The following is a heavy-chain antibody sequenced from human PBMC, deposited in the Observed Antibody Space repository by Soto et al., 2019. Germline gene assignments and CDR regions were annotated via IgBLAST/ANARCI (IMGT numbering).Heavy chain of an antibody. CDR1: GFTFSSYW. Sequence: GGSLRLSCAASGFTFSSYWMHWVRQAPGKGLVWVSRINSDGSSTSYADSVKGRFTISRDNAKNTLYLQMNSLRAEDTAVYYCARALTLSNPENFDFWSGYWPYYFYYWGQGTLVTVSS. CDR2: INSDGSST. D-gene: IGHD3-3*01. CDR3: ARALTLSNPENFDFWSGYWPYYFYY. J-gene: IGHJ4*02. V-gene: IGHV3-74*01.